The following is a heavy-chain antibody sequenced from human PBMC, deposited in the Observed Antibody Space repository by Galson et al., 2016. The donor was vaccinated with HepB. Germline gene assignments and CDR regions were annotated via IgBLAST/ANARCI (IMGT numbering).Heavy chain of an antibody. J-gene: IGHJ4*02. CDR3: TTYWNYDGGSGVLGVFVS. V-gene: IGHV3-15*01. D-gene: IGHD3-22*01. Sequence: SLRLSCAASGFTFSKAWMSWVRQAPGEGPECVARIISKTDGETTDYAAPVKGRFTISRDDSNSTLFLQMNSLETEDTAVYYCTTYWNYDGGSGVLGVFVSWGQGTLVTVSS. CDR1: GFTFSKAW. CDR2: IISKTDGETT.